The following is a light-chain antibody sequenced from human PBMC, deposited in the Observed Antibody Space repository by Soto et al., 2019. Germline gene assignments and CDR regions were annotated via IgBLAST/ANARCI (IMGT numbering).Light chain of an antibody. J-gene: IGLJ3*02. CDR2: EDA. Sequence: SYELTQPPSVSVSPGQTARITCSGDALPKKYAYWYQQKSGQAPVLVLYEDAKRPSGIPERFSGFGSGTVATLMISGAQAEDEADYYCYSRDITDNHRVFGGGTKLTVL. CDR3: YSRDITDNHRV. CDR1: ALPKKY. V-gene: IGLV3-10*01.